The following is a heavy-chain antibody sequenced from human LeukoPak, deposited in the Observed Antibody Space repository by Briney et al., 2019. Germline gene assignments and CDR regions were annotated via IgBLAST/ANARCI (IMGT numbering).Heavy chain of an antibody. D-gene: IGHD5-12*01. CDR3: ARDSGVASLGPDY. CDR1: GYTFTGYY. J-gene: IGHJ4*02. Sequence: EASAKVSCKASGYTFTGYYIHWVRQAPGQGLEWMGWINPNSGGTNSAQKFQGRVTMTRDTSISTAYMELSRLRSDDTAVYYCARDSGVASLGPDYWGQGTLVTVSS. V-gene: IGHV1-2*02. CDR2: INPNSGGT.